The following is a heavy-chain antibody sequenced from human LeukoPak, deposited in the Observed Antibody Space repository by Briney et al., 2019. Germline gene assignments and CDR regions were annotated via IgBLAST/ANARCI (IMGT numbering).Heavy chain of an antibody. CDR1: GFTFSSDW. V-gene: IGHV3-7*04. CDR2: IKQDGSEK. J-gene: IGHJ6*02. Sequence: PGGSLRLSCAASGFTFSSDWMSWVRPAPGKGLERVANIKQDGSEKYYVDSVKGRFTISRDNAKNSLYLQMNSPRAEDTAVYYCARAYSYGSVYYYGMDVWGQGTTVTVSS. CDR3: ARAYSYGSVYYYGMDV. D-gene: IGHD5-18*01.